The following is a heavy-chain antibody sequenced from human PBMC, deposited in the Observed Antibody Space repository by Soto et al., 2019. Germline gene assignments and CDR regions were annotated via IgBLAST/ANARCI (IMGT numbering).Heavy chain of an antibody. Sequence: ASVKVSCKACGYTFNSYAMHWVRQAPGQRLEWMGWINAGNGNTKYSQKFQGRVTITRDTSASTAYMELSSLRPEDTAVYYCARGGSLYWYFDLWGRGTLVTVSS. D-gene: IGHD1-26*01. CDR3: ARGGSLYWYFDL. V-gene: IGHV1-3*01. J-gene: IGHJ2*01. CDR1: GYTFNSYA. CDR2: INAGNGNT.